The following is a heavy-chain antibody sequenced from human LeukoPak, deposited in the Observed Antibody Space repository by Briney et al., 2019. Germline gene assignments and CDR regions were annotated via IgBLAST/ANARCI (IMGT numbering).Heavy chain of an antibody. CDR2: IWYDGSNK. J-gene: IGHJ4*02. CDR3: ARPQVGRLGELSPRYYFDY. D-gene: IGHD3-16*02. V-gene: IGHV3-33*01. Sequence: GGSLRLSCAASGFTFSSYGMHWARQAPGKGLEWVAVIWYDGSNKYYADSVKGRFTISRDNSKNTLYLQMNSLRAEDTAVYYCARPQVGRLGELSPRYYFDYWGQGTLVTVSS. CDR1: GFTFSSYG.